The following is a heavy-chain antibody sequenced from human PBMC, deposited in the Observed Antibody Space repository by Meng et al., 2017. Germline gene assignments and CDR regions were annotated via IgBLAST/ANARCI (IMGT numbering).Heavy chain of an antibody. CDR1: GYTFTSYG. J-gene: IGHJ5*02. Sequence: QVQLMQSVAEVKKPWASVKVSCKASGYTFTSYGISWVRQAPGQGLEWMGWISAYNGNTNYAQKLQGRVTMTTDTSTSTAYMELRSLRSDDTAVYYCASSSSGSYYWWFDPWGQGTLVTVSS. CDR3: ASSSSGSYYWWFDP. D-gene: IGHD1-26*01. CDR2: ISAYNGNT. V-gene: IGHV1-18*01.